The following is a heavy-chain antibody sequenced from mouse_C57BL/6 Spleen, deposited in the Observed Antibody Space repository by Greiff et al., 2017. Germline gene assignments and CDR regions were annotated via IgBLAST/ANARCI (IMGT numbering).Heavy chain of an antibody. CDR3: ARRGYGSSYQAWFAY. V-gene: IGHV1-80*01. D-gene: IGHD1-1*01. J-gene: IGHJ3*01. CDR1: GYAFSSYW. CDR2: IYPGDGDT. Sequence: VKLVESGAELVKPGASVKISCKASGYAFSSYWMNWVKQRPGKGLEWIGQIYPGDGDTNYNGKFKGKATLTADKSSSTAYMQLSSLTSEDSAVYFCARRGYGSSYQAWFAYWGQGTLVTVSA.